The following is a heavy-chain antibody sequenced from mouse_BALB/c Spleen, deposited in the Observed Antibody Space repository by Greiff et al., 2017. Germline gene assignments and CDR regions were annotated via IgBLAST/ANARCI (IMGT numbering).Heavy chain of an antibody. CDR2: ILPGSGST. V-gene: IGHV1-9*01. Sequence: QVQLQQSGAELMKPGASVKISCKATGYTFSSYWIEWVKQMPGHGLEWIGEILPGSGSTNYNEKFKGKATFTADTSSNTAYMQLSSLTSEDSAVYDCARDGNYTSYAVDYWGQGTSVTVSS. CDR3: ARDGNYTSYAVDY. CDR1: GYTFSSYW. D-gene: IGHD2-1*01. J-gene: IGHJ4*01.